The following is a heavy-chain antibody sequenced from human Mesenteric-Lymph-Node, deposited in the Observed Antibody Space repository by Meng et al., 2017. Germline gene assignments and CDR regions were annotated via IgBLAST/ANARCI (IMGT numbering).Heavy chain of an antibody. D-gene: IGHD3-22*01. J-gene: IGHJ4*02. CDR1: GFTFSSYG. V-gene: IGHV3-30*02. CDR3: AKRRYYYDSSGYYYFDY. Sequence: GGSLRLSCAASGFTFSSYGMHWVRQAPGKGLEWVAVMLYDGTTTRYADSAKGRFTISRDNSKHTLYLQRNSLRAEDTAVYYCAKRRYYYDSSGYYYFDYWGQGTLVTVSS. CDR2: MLYDGTTT.